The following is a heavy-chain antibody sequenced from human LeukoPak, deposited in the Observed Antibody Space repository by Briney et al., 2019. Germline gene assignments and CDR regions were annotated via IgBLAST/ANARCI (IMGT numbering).Heavy chain of an antibody. V-gene: IGHV3-30*02. J-gene: IGHJ4*02. CDR3: AKDFRFLEWLFRFFDY. D-gene: IGHD3-3*01. CDR2: IRYDGSNK. Sequence: QPGGSLRLSCAASGFTFSSYGMHWVRQAPGKGLEWVAFIRYDGSNKYYADSVKGRFTISRDNSKNTLYLQMNSLRAEDTAVYYCAKDFRFLEWLFRFFDYWGQGTLVTVSS. CDR1: GFTFSSYG.